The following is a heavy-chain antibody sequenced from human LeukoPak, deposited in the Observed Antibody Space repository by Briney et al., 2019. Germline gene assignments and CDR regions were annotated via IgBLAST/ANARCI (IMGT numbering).Heavy chain of an antibody. V-gene: IGHV1-2*02. Sequence: ASVKVSCKTSGYTFTDYYIHWVRQAPGQGPEWMGWINPNSGGTNYAQNLQGRVTMTRDTSISTAYMELSRLRSDDTAVYYCARDMVLPAENAFDIWGQGTMVTVSS. CDR3: ARDMVLPAENAFDI. CDR1: GYTFTDYY. D-gene: IGHD2-2*01. J-gene: IGHJ3*02. CDR2: INPNSGGT.